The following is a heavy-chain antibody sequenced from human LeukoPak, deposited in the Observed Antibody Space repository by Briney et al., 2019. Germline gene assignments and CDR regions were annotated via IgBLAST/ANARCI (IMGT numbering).Heavy chain of an antibody. CDR1: GFTFSSYG. V-gene: IGHV3-23*01. D-gene: IGHD3-10*01. CDR3: AKGHYYGSGSLDY. J-gene: IGHJ4*02. Sequence: GGSLRLSCAASGFTFSSYGMSWVRQAPGKGLEWVSAIGGRDGSTYYADSVKGRFTISRDNSKNTLYVQMNSLRAEDTAVYYCAKGHYYGSGSLDYWGQGTLDTVSS. CDR2: IGGRDGST.